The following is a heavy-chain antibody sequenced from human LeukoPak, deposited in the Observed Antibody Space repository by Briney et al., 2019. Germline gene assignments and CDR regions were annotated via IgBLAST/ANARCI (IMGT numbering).Heavy chain of an antibody. Sequence: ASVTVSCTSSGYTFTGYYMHWVRQAPGQGLKWMGWINPNSGGTNYAQKFQGRVTMTRDTSISTAYLELSRLRSDDTAVYYCARGDCSGGSCYSILLFDPWGQGTLVTVSS. CDR2: INPNSGGT. CDR3: ARGDCSGGSCYSILLFDP. V-gene: IGHV1-2*02. J-gene: IGHJ5*02. D-gene: IGHD2-15*01. CDR1: GYTFTGYY.